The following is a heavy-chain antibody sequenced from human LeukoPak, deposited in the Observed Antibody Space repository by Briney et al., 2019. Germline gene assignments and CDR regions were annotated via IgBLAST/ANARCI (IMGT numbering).Heavy chain of an antibody. CDR3: ARDLYYYDSSGYLDY. CDR1: GYTFTSYY. CDR2: INPSGGST. J-gene: IGHJ4*02. D-gene: IGHD3-22*01. V-gene: IGHV1-46*01. Sequence: ASVKVSCKASGYTFTSYYMHWVRQAPGQGLEWMGIINPSGGSTSYAQKFQGRVTMTRDMSTSTAYMELSSLRSEDTAVYYCARDLYYYDSSGYLDYWGQGTLVTVSS.